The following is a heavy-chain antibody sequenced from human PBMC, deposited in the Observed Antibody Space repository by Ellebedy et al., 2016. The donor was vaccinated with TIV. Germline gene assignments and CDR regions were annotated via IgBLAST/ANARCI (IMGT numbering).Heavy chain of an antibody. D-gene: IGHD2/OR15-2a*01. CDR1: GGSISSYY. Sequence: GSLRLSXTVSGGSISSYYWSWIRQPPGKGLEWIGYIYYSGSTNYNPSLKSRVTISVDTSKNQFSLKLSSVTAADTAVYYCARLSYYYYYGMDVWGQGTTVTVSS. V-gene: IGHV4-59*01. J-gene: IGHJ6*02. CDR2: IYYSGST. CDR3: ARLSYYYYYGMDV.